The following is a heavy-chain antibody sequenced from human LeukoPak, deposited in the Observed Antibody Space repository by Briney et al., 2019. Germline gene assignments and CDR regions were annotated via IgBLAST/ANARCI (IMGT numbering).Heavy chain of an antibody. D-gene: IGHD6-13*01. J-gene: IGHJ4*02. CDR3: ARDLDSSNSGDY. V-gene: IGHV1-18*04. Sequence: ASVKVSCKASGYTFTGYYMHWVRQAPGQGLEWMGWISGYNGHTNYAQKLQGRVTMTTDTSTSTAYMELRSLRSDDTAVYYCARDLDSSNSGDYWGQGTLVTVSS. CDR2: ISGYNGHT. CDR1: GYTFTGYY.